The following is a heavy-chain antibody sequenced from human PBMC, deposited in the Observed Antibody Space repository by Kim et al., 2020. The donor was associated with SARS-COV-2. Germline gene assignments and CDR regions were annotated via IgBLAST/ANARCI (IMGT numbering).Heavy chain of an antibody. Sequence: SESLSLTCAVSGGSISSSNWWCWVRQPPGKGLEWVGEIYHSGRTIYNPSLKGRFTISIDKSKNQCSLRLSPVTAADPAVYYCARDNYYGSGSDGGQGTLVTVSA. CDR2: IYHSGRT. J-gene: IGHJ4*02. CDR3: ARDNYYGSGSD. D-gene: IGHD3-10*01. V-gene: IGHV4-4*02. CDR1: GGSISSSNW.